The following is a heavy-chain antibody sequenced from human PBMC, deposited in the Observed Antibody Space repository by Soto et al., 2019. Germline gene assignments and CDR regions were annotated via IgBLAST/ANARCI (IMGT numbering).Heavy chain of an antibody. CDR3: ARLSPYYYDSSGYYLDY. J-gene: IGHJ4*02. CDR1: GYTFTCYV. CDR2: ISAYNGNT. Sequence: GASVKVSCKAYGYTFTCYVINWVRQAPGQGLEWMGWISAYNGNTKYAQKLQGRVTMTTDTSTSTAYMELRSLRSDDTAMYYCARLSPYYYDSSGYYLDYWGQGTLVTVSS. V-gene: IGHV1-18*04. D-gene: IGHD3-22*01.